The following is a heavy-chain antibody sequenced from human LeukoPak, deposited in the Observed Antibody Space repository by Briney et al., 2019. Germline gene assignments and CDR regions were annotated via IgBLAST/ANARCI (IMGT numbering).Heavy chain of an antibody. J-gene: IGHJ6*02. V-gene: IGHV4-59*08. CDR1: GGSISSYY. D-gene: IGHD6-13*01. Sequence: PSETLSLTCTVSGGSISSYYWSWIRQPPGKGLEWIGYIYYSGSTNYNPSLKSRVTISVDTSKNQFSLKLSSVTAAGTAVYYCATTYSSSWYPYYYGMDVWGQGTTVTVSS. CDR2: IYYSGST. CDR3: ATTYSSSWYPYYYGMDV.